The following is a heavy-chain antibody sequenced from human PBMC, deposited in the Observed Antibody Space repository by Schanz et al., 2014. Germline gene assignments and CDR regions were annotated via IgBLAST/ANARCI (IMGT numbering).Heavy chain of an antibody. CDR2: VSRSTPDI. CDR1: GFNFSSYS. D-gene: IGHD5-12*01. V-gene: IGHV3-21*04. J-gene: IGHJ4*02. Sequence: EVKMVESGGGLVKPGGSLRLSCAASGFNFSSYSLNWVRQAPGKGLEWVSYVSRSTPDIYYADSVKGRFTMSRDNAKNSVFLQMNSLRAEDTAVYYCARKVVATIGGYYDNWGQGTLVTVSS. CDR3: ARKVVATIGGYYDN.